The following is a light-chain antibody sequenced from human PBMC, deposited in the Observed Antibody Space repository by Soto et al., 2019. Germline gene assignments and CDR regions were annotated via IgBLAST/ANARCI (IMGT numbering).Light chain of an antibody. CDR2: GAS. J-gene: IGKJ2*01. V-gene: IGKV3-20*01. CDR3: QEYGSSRT. CDR1: QSVSSNY. Sequence: EIVLTQSPGTLSLSPGERATLSCRASQSVSSNYLAWYQQKPGQGPRLLIYGASSRATGIPDRFSGSGSGTDFTLTISRLEPADFAVYYCQEYGSSRTIGQGTKLEIK.